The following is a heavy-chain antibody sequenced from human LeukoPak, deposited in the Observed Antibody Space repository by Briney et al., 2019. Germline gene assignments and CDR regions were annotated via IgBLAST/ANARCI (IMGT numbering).Heavy chain of an antibody. J-gene: IGHJ4*02. CDR3: AREELGSSGYSSLDC. V-gene: IGHV3-48*04. CDR1: GFTVSSNY. CDR2: ITGSSSTI. Sequence: GGSLRLSCAASGFTVSSNYMSWVRQAPGKGPEWVSYITGSSSTIYYADSVKGRFTISRDNAKNSLYLQMNSLRAEDTAVYYCAREELGSSGYSSLDCWGQGTLVTVSS. D-gene: IGHD3-22*01.